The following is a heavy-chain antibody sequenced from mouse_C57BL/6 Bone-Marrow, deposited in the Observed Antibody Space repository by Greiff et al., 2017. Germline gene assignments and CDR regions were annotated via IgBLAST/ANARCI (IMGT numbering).Heavy chain of an antibody. CDR1: GYTFTSYW. J-gene: IGHJ3*01. Sequence: QVQLQQPGAELVRPGSSVKLSCKASGYTFTSYWMAWVKQRPGQGLEWIGNIYPSDSETHYNQKFKDKATLTVDTSSSTAYMQRSSLTSEDSAVYYCARSGNAWFAYWGQGTLVTVSA. CDR3: ARSGNAWFAY. D-gene: IGHD2-1*01. CDR2: IYPSDSET. V-gene: IGHV1-61*01.